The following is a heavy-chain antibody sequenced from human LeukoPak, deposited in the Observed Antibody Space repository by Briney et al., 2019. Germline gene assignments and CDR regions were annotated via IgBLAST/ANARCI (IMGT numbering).Heavy chain of an antibody. CDR2: ISSSGTTR. CDR1: GFTFRSYE. V-gene: IGHV3-48*03. CDR3: AREIVSTGAGNFDY. D-gene: IGHD6-19*01. Sequence: GESLRLSCAASGFTFRSYERTWVRQAPGKGLQWGSYISSSGTTRTYADSVKGRFTISRDNAKNSLYLEMNSLRAEDTAVYYCAREIVSTGAGNFDYWGQGTLVTVSS. J-gene: IGHJ4*02.